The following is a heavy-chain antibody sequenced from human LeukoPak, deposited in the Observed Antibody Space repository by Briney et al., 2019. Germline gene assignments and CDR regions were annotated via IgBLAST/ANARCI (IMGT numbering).Heavy chain of an antibody. J-gene: IGHJ6*03. CDR3: ARGYGDPLDYYYYMDV. CDR2: IKQDGGEK. V-gene: IGHV3-7*01. Sequence: GGSLRLSCAASGFTFSTYWMSWVRQAPGKGLEWVANIKQDGGEKYYVDSVKGRFTISRDNAKNSLYLQMNRLRTEDTAVYYCARGYGDPLDYYYYMDVWGNGTTVTVSS. CDR1: GFTFSTYW. D-gene: IGHD4-17*01.